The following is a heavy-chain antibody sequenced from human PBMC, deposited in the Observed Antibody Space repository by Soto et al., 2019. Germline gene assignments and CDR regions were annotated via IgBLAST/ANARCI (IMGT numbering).Heavy chain of an antibody. CDR2: ISSSSSTI. CDR1: GFTFSSYS. J-gene: IGHJ6*02. CDR3: ARQDREVVAATTYYYYYGMDV. V-gene: IGHV3-48*01. D-gene: IGHD2-15*01. Sequence: GGSLRLSCAASGFTFSSYSMNWVRQAPGKGLEWVSYISSSSSTIYYADSVRGRFTISRDNAKNSLYLQMNSLRAEDTAVYYCARQDREVVAATTYYYYYGMDVWGQGTTVTVSS.